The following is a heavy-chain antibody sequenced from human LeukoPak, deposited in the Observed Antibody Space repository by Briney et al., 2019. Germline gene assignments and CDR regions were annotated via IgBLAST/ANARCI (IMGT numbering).Heavy chain of an antibody. D-gene: IGHD2-8*01. Sequence: GGSLRLSCAASGFTFSTYAMRWVRQAPGKGLEWVAVISYDGSNKYYADSVKGRFTISRDNSNNTLYLQMNSLRVEDTAVYYCARNGDYWRQGALVTVSS. J-gene: IGHJ4*02. CDR3: ARNGDY. CDR2: ISYDGSNK. CDR1: GFTFSTYA. V-gene: IGHV3-30*04.